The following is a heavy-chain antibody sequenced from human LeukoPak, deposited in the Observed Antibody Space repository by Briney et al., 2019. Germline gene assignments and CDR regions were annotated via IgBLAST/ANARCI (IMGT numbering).Heavy chain of an antibody. CDR3: ARADKNYYDSSGPTEDAFDI. CDR2: IKQDGSEK. CDR1: GFTFSSYW. D-gene: IGHD3-22*01. J-gene: IGHJ3*02. V-gene: IGHV3-7*01. Sequence: GGSLRLSCAASGFTFSSYWMSWVRQAPGKGLEWVANIKQDGSEKYYVDSVKGRFTISRDNAKNSLYLQMNSLRAEDTAVYYCARADKNYYDSSGPTEDAFDIWGQGTMVTVSS.